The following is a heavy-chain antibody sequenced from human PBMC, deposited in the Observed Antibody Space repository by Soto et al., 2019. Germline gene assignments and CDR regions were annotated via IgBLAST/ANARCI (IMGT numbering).Heavy chain of an antibody. CDR1: GFTFSAVY. CDR3: ARDRGAVTGQYFDY. J-gene: IGHJ4*02. Sequence: QVQLEESGGGLVKPGGSLRHSCAASGFTFSAVYMSWIRQAPNKGLEYISYISSSGTSANYADSVKGRFTISRDNAKNSLYLQMNSLRAEDTAVYYCARDRGAVTGQYFDYWGQGALVTVSS. D-gene: IGHD6-19*01. CDR2: ISSSGTSA. V-gene: IGHV3-11*05.